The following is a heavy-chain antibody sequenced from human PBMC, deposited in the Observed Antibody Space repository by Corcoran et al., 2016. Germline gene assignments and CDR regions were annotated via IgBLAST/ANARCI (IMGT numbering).Heavy chain of an antibody. Sequence: QLQLQESGPGLVKPSETLSLTCTVSGGSISSSSYYWGWIRQPPGKGLEWIGSIYYSGSTYYNPSLKSRVTISVDTSKNQFSLKLSSVTAADTAVYYCARDGDGGSSGYYPPPFDYWGQGTLVTVSS. CDR2: IYYSGST. D-gene: IGHD3-22*01. CDR3: ARDGDGGSSGYYPPPFDY. J-gene: IGHJ4*02. V-gene: IGHV4-39*07. CDR1: GGSISSSSYY.